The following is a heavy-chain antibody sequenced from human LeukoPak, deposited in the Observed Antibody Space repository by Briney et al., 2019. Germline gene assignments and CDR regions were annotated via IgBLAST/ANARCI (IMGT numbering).Heavy chain of an antibody. V-gene: IGHV3-33*06. CDR3: AKDSLQGPRMYYYDSSGYYDDAFDI. J-gene: IGHJ3*02. D-gene: IGHD3-22*01. CDR1: GFTFSRYG. Sequence: GGSLRLSCAASGFTFSRYGMHWLRQAPGTGLEWVAVIWYDGSNKDYTDSVRGRFTISRDNSENTLYLQMNSLRVEDTAVYYCAKDSLQGPRMYYYDSSGYYDDAFDIWGQGTMVTVSS. CDR2: IWYDGSNK.